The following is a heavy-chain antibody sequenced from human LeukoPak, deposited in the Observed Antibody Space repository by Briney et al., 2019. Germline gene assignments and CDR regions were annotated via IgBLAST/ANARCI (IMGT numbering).Heavy chain of an antibody. J-gene: IGHJ4*02. CDR1: GFTFSSYA. CDR2: ISYDGSNK. Sequence: GGSLRLFCAASGFTFSSYAMHWVRQAPGKGLEWVAVISYDGSNKYYADSVKGRFTISRDNSKNTLYLQMNSLRAEDAAVYYCATTRDSFAFFDYWGQGTLVTVSS. D-gene: IGHD5-18*01. V-gene: IGHV3-30-3*01. CDR3: ATTRDSFAFFDY.